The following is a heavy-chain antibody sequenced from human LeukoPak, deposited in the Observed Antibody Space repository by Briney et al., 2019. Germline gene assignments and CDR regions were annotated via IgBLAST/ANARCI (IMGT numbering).Heavy chain of an antibody. CDR1: GFTFSGFG. V-gene: IGHV3-30*02. J-gene: IGHJ4*02. CDR2: IRYDGSNK. Sequence: GGSLRLSCAASGFTFSGFGMHWVRQAPGKGLEWVAFIRYDGSNKYYADSVKGRFTISRDTSKNTVSLQMNSLRAEDTAVYYCAGDKTTGGWYEFDYWGQGTLVTVSS. D-gene: IGHD6-19*01. CDR3: AGDKTTGGWYEFDY.